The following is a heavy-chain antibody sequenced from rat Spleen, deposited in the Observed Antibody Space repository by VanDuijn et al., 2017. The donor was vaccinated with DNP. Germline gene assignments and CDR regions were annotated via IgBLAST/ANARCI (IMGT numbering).Heavy chain of an antibody. D-gene: IGHD1-1*01. J-gene: IGHJ2*01. CDR2: ISYDGRST. Sequence: EVQLVESGGGFVRPGRSLKLSCAASGFTFSDYNMAWVRQAPKKGLEWVTTISYDGRSTFSRDSVKGRFTISRDNAKSTLYLQMDSLRSEDTATYYCARPSYYSGDYFDYWGQGVMVTVSS. CDR1: GFTFSDYN. V-gene: IGHV5-7*01. CDR3: ARPSYYSGDYFDY.